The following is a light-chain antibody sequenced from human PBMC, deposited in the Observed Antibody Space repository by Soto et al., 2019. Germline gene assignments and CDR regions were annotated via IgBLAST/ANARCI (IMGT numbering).Light chain of an antibody. Sequence: SYELTQPTSVSVAPGKTARITCGGNNIGSKSVHWYQQKPGQAPVLVIYYDSDRPSGIPERFSGSNSGNTATLTISRVEAGDEADYYCQVWDSSSDPPYVFGTGTKLTVL. V-gene: IGLV3-21*04. CDR3: QVWDSSSDPPYV. CDR2: YDS. CDR1: NIGSKS. J-gene: IGLJ1*01.